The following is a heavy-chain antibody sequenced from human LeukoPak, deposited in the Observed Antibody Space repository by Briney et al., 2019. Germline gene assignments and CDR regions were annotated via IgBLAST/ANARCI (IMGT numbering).Heavy chain of an antibody. V-gene: IGHV3-21*01. J-gene: IGHJ4*02. Sequence: GGSLRLSCVASGFTFSASYMTWVRQPPGKGLEWVSSISSSSSYIYYADSVKGRFTISRDNAKNSLYLQMNSLRAEDTAVYYCAREPDDSSGYQTFTFDYWGQGTLVTVSS. CDR3: AREPDDSSGYQTFTFDY. CDR1: GFTFSASY. D-gene: IGHD3-22*01. CDR2: ISSSSSYI.